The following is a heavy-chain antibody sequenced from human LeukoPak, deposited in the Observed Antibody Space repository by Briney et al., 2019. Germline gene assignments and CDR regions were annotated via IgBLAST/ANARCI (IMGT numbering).Heavy chain of an antibody. CDR3: ARGGVVVISWPFDY. D-gene: IGHD3-22*01. V-gene: IGHV4-34*01. CDR1: GGSFSGYY. Sequence: SSETLSLTCAVYGGSFSGYYWSWIRQPPGKGLEWIGEINHSGSTNYNPSLKSRVTISVDTSKNQFSLKLSSVTAADTAVYYCARGGVVVISWPFDYWGQGTLVTVSS. J-gene: IGHJ4*02. CDR2: INHSGST.